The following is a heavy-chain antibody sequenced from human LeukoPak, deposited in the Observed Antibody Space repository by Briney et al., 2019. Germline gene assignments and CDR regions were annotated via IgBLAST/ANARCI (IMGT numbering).Heavy chain of an antibody. CDR1: GGSFSGYY. CDR2: IYYSGST. J-gene: IGHJ6*02. CDR3: ARLPVVPAANYYYYGMDV. Sequence: SETLSLTCAVYGGSFSGYYWSWIRQPPGKGLEWIGYIYYSGSTNYNPSLKSRVTISVDTSKNQFSLKLSSVTAADTAVYSCARLPVVPAANYYYYGMDVWGQGTTVTVSS. V-gene: IGHV4-59*08. D-gene: IGHD2-2*01.